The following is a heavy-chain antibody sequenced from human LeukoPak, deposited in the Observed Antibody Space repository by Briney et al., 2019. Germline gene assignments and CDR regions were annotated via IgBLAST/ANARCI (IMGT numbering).Heavy chain of an antibody. CDR3: ARGFGDGFNSGYYYYMDV. CDR2: IYYSGST. D-gene: IGHD5-24*01. V-gene: IGHV4-31*03. Sequence: SQTLSLTCTVSGGSISSGDRYWSWIRQHPGKGLEWIAYIYYSGSTDYNPSLKSRITISIDMSKNQFPLKLSSVTAADTAVYYCARGFGDGFNSGYYYYMDVWGKGTTVTVSS. CDR1: GGSISSGDRY. J-gene: IGHJ6*03.